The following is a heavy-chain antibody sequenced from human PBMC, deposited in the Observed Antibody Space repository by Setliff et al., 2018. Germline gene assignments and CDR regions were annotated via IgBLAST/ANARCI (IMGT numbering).Heavy chain of an antibody. V-gene: IGHV4-61*02. Sequence: SETLSLTCTVSGDSITSGSVYWSWIRQPAGKGLEWIGRIFPTGTTNYNPDLKSRVTMSVDTSKKRISLMLRSVTAADTAIYYCARYNSSAACFDLWGPGTLVTVSS. CDR2: IFPTGTT. J-gene: IGHJ5*02. CDR1: GDSITSGSVY. D-gene: IGHD1-20*01. CDR3: ARYNSSAACFDL.